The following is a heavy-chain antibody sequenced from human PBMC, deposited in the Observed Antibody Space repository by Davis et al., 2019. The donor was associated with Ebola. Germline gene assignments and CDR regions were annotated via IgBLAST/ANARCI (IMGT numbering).Heavy chain of an antibody. J-gene: IGHJ4*02. V-gene: IGHV3-74*01. CDR2: INNDGSFT. Sequence: GESLKISCAASGFTFSSYWMHWVRQAPGKGLVWVSRINNDGSFTSYADSVRGRFTISRDNAKNSLYLQMDSLRAEDTAVYYCARAFGYSYDYWGQGTLVTVSS. CDR1: GFTFSSYW. CDR3: ARAFGYSYDY. D-gene: IGHD5-18*01.